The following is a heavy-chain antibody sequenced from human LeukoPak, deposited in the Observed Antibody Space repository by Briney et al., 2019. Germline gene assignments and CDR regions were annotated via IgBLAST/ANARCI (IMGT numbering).Heavy chain of an antibody. CDR3: ARGRGRGCGGDCYFFGFDY. CDR1: GYTFTGYY. D-gene: IGHD2-21*02. CDR2: INPNSGGT. V-gene: IGHV1-2*02. J-gene: IGHJ4*02. Sequence: ASVKVSCKASGYTFTGYYMHWVRQAPGQGLEWMGWINPNSGGTNYAQKFQGRVTMTRDTSISTAYMELSRLRSDDTAVYYCARGRGRGCGGDCYFFGFDYWGQGTLVTVSS.